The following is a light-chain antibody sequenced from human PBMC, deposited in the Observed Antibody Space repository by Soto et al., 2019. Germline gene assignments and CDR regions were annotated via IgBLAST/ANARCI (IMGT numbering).Light chain of an antibody. CDR3: QQYYSYPLT. Sequence: DIQMTQSPFTLSASVGDRVTITCRASQSISSWLAWYQQKPGKAPNLLIYKAPSLESGVPSRFSGSGSGTEFTLTIRSLQPDDFATYYCQQYYSYPLTFGGGTKVEIK. CDR1: QSISSW. J-gene: IGKJ4*01. CDR2: KAP. V-gene: IGKV1-5*03.